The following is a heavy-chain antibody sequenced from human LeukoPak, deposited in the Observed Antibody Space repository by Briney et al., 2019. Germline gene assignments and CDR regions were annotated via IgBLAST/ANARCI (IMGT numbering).Heavy chain of an antibody. Sequence: LAGGSLRLSCAASGFTFSSYRMSWVRQAPGKGLEWVANIKQDGSEKYYVDSVKGRFTISRDNAKNSLYLQMNSLRAEDTAVYYCARDYRMTLDYWGQGTLVTVSS. CDR2: IKQDGSEK. CDR3: ARDYRMTLDY. V-gene: IGHV3-7*04. J-gene: IGHJ4*02. CDR1: GFTFSSYR. D-gene: IGHD1-14*01.